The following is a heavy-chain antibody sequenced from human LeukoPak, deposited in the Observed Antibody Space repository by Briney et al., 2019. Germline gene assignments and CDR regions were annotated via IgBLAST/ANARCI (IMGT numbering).Heavy chain of an antibody. D-gene: IGHD1-26*01. CDR3: ARGYALYSGRYIDFDY. V-gene: IGHV1-2*02. Sequence: ASVKVSFKASGYTFTGHYMHWVRQAPGQGLEWMGWINPNNGGTNYAQKFQGRVTMNRDTSISTAYMELSRLRSDDTAVYYCARGYALYSGRYIDFDYWGQGTLVTVSS. CDR2: INPNNGGT. J-gene: IGHJ4*02. CDR1: GYTFTGHY.